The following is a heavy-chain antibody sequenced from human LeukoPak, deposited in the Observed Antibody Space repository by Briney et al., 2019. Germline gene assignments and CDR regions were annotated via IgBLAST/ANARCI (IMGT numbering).Heavy chain of an antibody. J-gene: IGHJ6*03. Sequence: SVKVSCKASGGTFSSYTISWVRQAPGQALEWMGRIIPILGIANYAQKFQGRVTITADKSTSTAYMELSSLRSEDTAVYYCASIYYYYYYMDVWGKGTTVTVSS. CDR1: GGTFSSYT. V-gene: IGHV1-69*02. CDR2: IIPILGIA. CDR3: ASIYYYYYYMDV.